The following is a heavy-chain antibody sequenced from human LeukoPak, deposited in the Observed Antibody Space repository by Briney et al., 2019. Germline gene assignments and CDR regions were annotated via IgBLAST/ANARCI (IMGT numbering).Heavy chain of an antibody. CDR1: GFTFDDYA. CDR2: ISWNSGSI. V-gene: IGHV3-9*01. D-gene: IGHD2-15*01. CDR3: AKEACSGGSCMGWYEYYGMDV. J-gene: IGHJ6*02. Sequence: GGSLRLSCAASGFTFDDYAMHWVRQAPGKGLEWVSGISWNSGSIGYADSVKGRFTISRDNAKNSLYLQMNSLRAEDTALYYCAKEACSGGSCMGWYEYYGMDVWGQGTTVTVSS.